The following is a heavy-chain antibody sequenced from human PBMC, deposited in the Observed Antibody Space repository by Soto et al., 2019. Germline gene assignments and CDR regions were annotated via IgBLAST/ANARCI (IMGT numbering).Heavy chain of an antibody. CDR1: GFTFSSYW. D-gene: IGHD2-15*01. V-gene: IGHV3-7*01. J-gene: IGHJ3*02. CDR2: IKQDGSEK. Sequence: GGSLRLSCAASGFTFSSYWMSWVRQAPGKGLEWVANIKQDGSEKYYVDSVKGRFTISRDNAKNSLYLQMNSLRAEDTAVYYCARSGYCSGGSCYPGDAFDIWGQGTMVTVSS. CDR3: ARSGYCSGGSCYPGDAFDI.